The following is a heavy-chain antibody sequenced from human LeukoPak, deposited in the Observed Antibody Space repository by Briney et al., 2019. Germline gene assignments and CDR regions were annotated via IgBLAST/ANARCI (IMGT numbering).Heavy chain of an antibody. D-gene: IGHD4-23*01. CDR3: ARVKPSGYGGNLPDY. Sequence: GGSLRLSCAASGFTFSSYWMSWVRQAPGKGLEWVANIKQDGSEKYYVDSVKGRFTISRDNAKNSLYLQMNSLRAEDTAVYYCARVKPSGYGGNLPDYWGQGTLVTVSS. CDR2: IKQDGSEK. J-gene: IGHJ4*02. CDR1: GFTFSSYW. V-gene: IGHV3-7*01.